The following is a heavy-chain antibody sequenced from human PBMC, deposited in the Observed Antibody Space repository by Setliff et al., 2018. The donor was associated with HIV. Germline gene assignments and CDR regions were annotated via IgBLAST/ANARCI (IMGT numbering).Heavy chain of an antibody. Sequence: SETLSLTCTVSGDSITSYYWSWIRQPPGKGLEWIGYIYYTGSTTYNPSLKSRVTMSGDTSKNQFSLKLSSVTAADTAVYYCAGWSSWRKYNWFDPWGQGTLVTVSS. J-gene: IGHJ5*02. V-gene: IGHV4-59*08. CDR1: GDSITSYY. D-gene: IGHD6-13*01. CDR3: AGWSSWRKYNWFDP. CDR2: IYYTGST.